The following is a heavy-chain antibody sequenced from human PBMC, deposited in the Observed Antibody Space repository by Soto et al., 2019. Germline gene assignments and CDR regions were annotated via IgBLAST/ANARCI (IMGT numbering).Heavy chain of an antibody. V-gene: IGHV3-23*01. D-gene: IGHD3-10*01. Sequence: EVPLLEAGGNLIQPGGSLRLSCAASGFTFSSYAMSWVRQAPGQGLEWLSAISGPGATIYYADSVKGRFTISRDNSKNTLYLQMNSLTAEDTAVYYCAKMLTMVRGVTGLRDFDFWGQGTLVTVSS. J-gene: IGHJ4*02. CDR2: ISGPGATI. CDR1: GFTFSSYA. CDR3: AKMLTMVRGVTGLRDFDF.